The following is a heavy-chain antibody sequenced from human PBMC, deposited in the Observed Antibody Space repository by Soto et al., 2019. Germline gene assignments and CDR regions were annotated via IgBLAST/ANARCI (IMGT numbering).Heavy chain of an antibody. D-gene: IGHD3-10*01. CDR3: ARDKGYYGSGDYYSAYGLDV. Sequence: SETLSLTCTVSGGSISSGAYYWSWIRQPPGKGLEWIGYIYSSGSTYYNPSLKSRVAISVDTSKNQFSLKLSSVTAADTAVYYCARDKGYYGSGDYYSAYGLDVWGQGTAVTVSS. CDR2: IYSSGST. CDR1: GGSISSGAYY. J-gene: IGHJ6*02. V-gene: IGHV4-30-4*01.